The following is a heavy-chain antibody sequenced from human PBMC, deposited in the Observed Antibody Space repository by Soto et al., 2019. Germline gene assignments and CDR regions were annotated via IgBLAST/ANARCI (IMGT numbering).Heavy chain of an antibody. CDR1: GGSISSYY. V-gene: IGHV4-59*01. CDR3: ATSGYSGYDYGMDV. D-gene: IGHD5-12*01. J-gene: IGHJ6*02. CDR2: IYYSGSI. Sequence: QVQLQESGPGLVKPSETLSLTCTVSGGSISSYYWSWIRQPPGKGLEWIGYIYYSGSINYNPSLKSRVTISVDTSKNQFSLKLSSVTAADTAVYYCATSGYSGYDYGMDVWGQGTTVTVSS.